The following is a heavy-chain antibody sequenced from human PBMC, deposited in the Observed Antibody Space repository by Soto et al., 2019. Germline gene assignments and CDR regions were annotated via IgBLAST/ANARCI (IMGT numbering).Heavy chain of an antibody. Sequence: SVKVSCKASGGTFSIYAISCVLRAPGQGLEWMGGIIPIFGTANYAQKFQGRVTITADESTSTAYMELSSLRSEDTAVYYCARDLAKRGYFDYWGQGTLVTVSS. CDR3: ARDLAKRGYFDY. CDR1: GGTFSIYA. D-gene: IGHD3-16*01. CDR2: IIPIFGTA. J-gene: IGHJ4*02. V-gene: IGHV1-69*13.